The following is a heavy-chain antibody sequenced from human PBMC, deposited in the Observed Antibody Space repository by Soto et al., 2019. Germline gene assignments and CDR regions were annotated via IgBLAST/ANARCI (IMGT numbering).Heavy chain of an antibody. V-gene: IGHV4-59*01. CDR3: ARGEARDYGLNNWFDP. D-gene: IGHD4-17*01. Sequence: PWETLSLTCTVSGGSISSYYWSWIRQPPGKGLEWIGYIYYSGSTNYNPSLKSRVTISVDTSKNQFSLKLSSVTAADTAVYYCARGEARDYGLNNWFDPWGQGTLVTVSS. CDR2: IYYSGST. J-gene: IGHJ5*02. CDR1: GGSISSYY.